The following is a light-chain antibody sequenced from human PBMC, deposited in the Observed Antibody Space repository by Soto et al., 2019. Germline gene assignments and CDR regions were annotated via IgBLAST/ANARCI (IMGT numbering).Light chain of an antibody. Sequence: QSALTQPASVSGSPGQSITISCTGTRSDVGGYNYVSWYQQHPGKAPKLIIYEVRNRPSGVSNRFFGSKSGNTASLTISGLQAEDEADYYCSSYISSSTVIFGGGTKLTVL. J-gene: IGLJ2*01. CDR3: SSYISSSTVI. CDR2: EVR. V-gene: IGLV2-14*01. CDR1: RSDVGGYNY.